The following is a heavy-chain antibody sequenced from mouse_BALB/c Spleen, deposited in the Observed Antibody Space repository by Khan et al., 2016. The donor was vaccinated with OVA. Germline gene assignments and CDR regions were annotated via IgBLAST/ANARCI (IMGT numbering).Heavy chain of an antibody. Sequence: QVQLQQSGAELAKPGASVKMSCKASGYTFTTYWMHWVKQRPGQGLEWIGYINPTSGYTDYNDKFKDRATLSADKSSSTAYMQLNSLTSEDSAVDYGTRDRIDYWGQGTTLTVSA. CDR1: GYTFTTYW. CDR3: TRDRIDY. J-gene: IGHJ2*01. CDR2: INPTSGYT. V-gene: IGHV1-7*01.